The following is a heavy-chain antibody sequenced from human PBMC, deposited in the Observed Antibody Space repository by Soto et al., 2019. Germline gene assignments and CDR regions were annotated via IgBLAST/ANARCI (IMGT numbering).Heavy chain of an antibody. Sequence: QVQLLQSGAEVKKPGASVKVSCKASGYTFTNHGISWVRQAPGQGLEWMGWVSGSNGKTKYAQKFQGRVTLTTETSTSTAYRELRSLRSDDTAVYYWARDFYPLAYDSDYWGQGTLVTVSA. CDR2: VSGSNGKT. CDR3: ARDFYPLAYDSDY. D-gene: IGHD3-16*01. CDR1: GYTFTNHG. V-gene: IGHV1-18*04. J-gene: IGHJ4*02.